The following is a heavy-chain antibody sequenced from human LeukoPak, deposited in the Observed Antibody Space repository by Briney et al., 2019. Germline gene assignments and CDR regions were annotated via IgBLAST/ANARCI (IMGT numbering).Heavy chain of an antibody. D-gene: IGHD3-10*01. Sequence: SVKVSCKASGGTFSSYAISWVRQAPGQGLEWMGGIIPIFGTVNYAQKFQGRVTITADESTSTAYMELSSLRSEDTAVYYCARDIPERGFGELFGTHNWFDPWGQGTLVTVSS. V-gene: IGHV1-69*13. J-gene: IGHJ5*02. CDR1: GGTFSSYA. CDR3: ARDIPERGFGELFGTHNWFDP. CDR2: IIPIFGTV.